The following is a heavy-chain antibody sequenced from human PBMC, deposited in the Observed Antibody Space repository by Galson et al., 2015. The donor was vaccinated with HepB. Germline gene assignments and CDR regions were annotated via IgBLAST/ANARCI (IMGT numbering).Heavy chain of an antibody. V-gene: IGHV3-33*01. Sequence: SLRLSCAASGFTFSTHGMHWVRQAPGKGLEWVSVIWYDGSNKYYADSVKGRFTISRDNIRGALYLQMESLRVEDTAVYYCVRDGSRFRLKPSVMDVWGNGTTVIVSS. CDR2: IWYDGSNK. D-gene: IGHD2-21*01. CDR1: GFTFSTHG. CDR3: VRDGSRFRLKPSVMDV. J-gene: IGHJ6*03.